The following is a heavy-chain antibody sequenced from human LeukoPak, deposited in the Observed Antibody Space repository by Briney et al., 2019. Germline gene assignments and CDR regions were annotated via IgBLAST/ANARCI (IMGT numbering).Heavy chain of an antibody. J-gene: IGHJ6*02. V-gene: IGHV3-73*01. CDR1: GFTFSGSA. D-gene: IGHD3-22*01. Sequence: GGSLKLSCASSGFTFSGSAMHWVRQASGKGLEWVGRIRSKANSYATAYAASVKGRFTISRDDSKNTAYLQMNSLKTEDTAVYYCTRRNRDSSGYGVYYYGMDVWGQGTTVTVSS. CDR2: IRSKANSYAT. CDR3: TRRNRDSSGYGVYYYGMDV.